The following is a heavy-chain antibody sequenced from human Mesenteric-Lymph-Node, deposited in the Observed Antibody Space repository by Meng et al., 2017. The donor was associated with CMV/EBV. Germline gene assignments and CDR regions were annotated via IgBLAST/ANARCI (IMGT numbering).Heavy chain of an antibody. J-gene: IGHJ4*02. CDR3: ARYNWNYFDY. V-gene: IGHV2-5*02. Sequence: TGTFSGVSLRSSGMGVGWIRQPPGKALDWLALIYWDDDKRYSPSLKSRLTITGDTSKNQVVLTVTNLDPVDTATYYCARYNWNYFDYWGQGTLVTVSS. CDR2: IYWDDDK. D-gene: IGHD1-20*01. CDR1: GVSLRSSGMG.